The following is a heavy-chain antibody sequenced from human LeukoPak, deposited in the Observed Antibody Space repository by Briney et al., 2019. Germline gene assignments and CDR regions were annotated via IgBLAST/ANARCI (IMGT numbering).Heavy chain of an antibody. CDR3: AREGDGSSSFGFDP. J-gene: IGHJ5*02. CDR2: IIPILGIA. V-gene: IGHV1-69*04. D-gene: IGHD6-13*01. Sequence: ASVKVSCTASGGTFSSYAISWVRQAPGQGLEWMGRIIPILGIANYAQKFQGRVTITADKSTNTAYMELSSLRSEDTAVYYCAREGDGSSSFGFDPWGQGTLVTVSS. CDR1: GGTFSSYA.